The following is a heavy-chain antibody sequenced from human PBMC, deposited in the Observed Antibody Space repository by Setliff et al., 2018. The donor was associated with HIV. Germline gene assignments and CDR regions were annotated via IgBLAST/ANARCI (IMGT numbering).Heavy chain of an antibody. V-gene: IGHV4-31*03. CDR2: IYYSGST. CDR3: ARYARLPQF. J-gene: IGHJ4*02. Sequence: TLSLTCTVSGGSISNSVYFWTWIRQHPGKGLEWIGYIYYSGSTYQNPSLKSRVTISVEKSKNQFSLKLNSVTAADTDVYYCARYARLPQFWGQGTLVTVSS. D-gene: IGHD5-12*01. CDR1: GGSISNSVYF.